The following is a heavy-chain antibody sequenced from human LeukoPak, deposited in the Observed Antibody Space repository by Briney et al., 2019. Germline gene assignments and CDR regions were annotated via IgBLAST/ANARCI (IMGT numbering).Heavy chain of an antibody. Sequence: PSETLSLTCAVYGGSFSGYYWSWIRQPPGKGLEWIGEINHSGSTNYNPSLKSRVTISVDTSKNQFSLKLSSVTAADTAVYYCARGVEMATIYYFDYWGQGTLVTVSS. CDR2: INHSGST. J-gene: IGHJ4*02. D-gene: IGHD5-24*01. V-gene: IGHV4-34*01. CDR3: ARGVEMATIYYFDY. CDR1: GGSFSGYY.